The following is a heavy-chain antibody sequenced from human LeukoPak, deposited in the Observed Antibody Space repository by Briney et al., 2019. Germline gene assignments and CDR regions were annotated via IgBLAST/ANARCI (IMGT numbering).Heavy chain of an antibody. J-gene: IGHJ6*03. Sequence: PSETLSLTCAGYGGSFRGYYWSWIRKPPGKGLEWLGEINHSGSTNYNPSLNSRVTISVDTSKNQFSLKLSSVTAADTAVYYCASVPWIQLTHYYYYMDVWGKGTTVTVSS. V-gene: IGHV4-34*01. CDR2: INHSGST. CDR1: GGSFRGYY. D-gene: IGHD5-18*01. CDR3: ASVPWIQLTHYYYYMDV.